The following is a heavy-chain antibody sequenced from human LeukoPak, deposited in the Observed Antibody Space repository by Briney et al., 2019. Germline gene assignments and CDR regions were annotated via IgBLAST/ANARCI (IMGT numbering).Heavy chain of an antibody. CDR3: ARSWLAVASPEY. CDR1: GFAFGSYA. J-gene: IGHJ4*02. D-gene: IGHD6-19*01. V-gene: IGHV3-23*01. CDR2: VSNSGDST. Sequence: GGSLRLSCAASGFAFGSYAMSWVRQAPGKGLEWVSTVSNSGDSTFYADSVKGRFTISRDNSKNTLYLQMNSLRADDTAVYYCARSWLAVASPEYWGQGTLVTVSS.